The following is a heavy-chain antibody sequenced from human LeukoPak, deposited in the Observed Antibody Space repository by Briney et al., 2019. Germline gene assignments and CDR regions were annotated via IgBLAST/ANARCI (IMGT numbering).Heavy chain of an antibody. V-gene: IGHV4-30-4*01. D-gene: IGHD3-22*01. CDR1: AGSLSSGDYY. J-gene: IGHJ4*02. CDR2: IYYSGST. Sequence: SQTLSLTCTVSAGSLSSGDYYWSWIRQPPGKGLAWIGYIYYSGSTYYNPSLKSRVTISVDTSKNQFSLKLSSVTAADTAVYYCARKSVDSSARAFDYWGQGTLVTVSS. CDR3: ARKSVDSSARAFDY.